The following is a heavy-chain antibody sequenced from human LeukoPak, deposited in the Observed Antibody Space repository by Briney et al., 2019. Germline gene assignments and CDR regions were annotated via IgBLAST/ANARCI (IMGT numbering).Heavy chain of an antibody. J-gene: IGHJ6*02. CDR2: INHSGST. CDR1: GGSFSGYY. CDR3: SVNYYYYYGMDV. V-gene: IGHV4-34*01. Sequence: SETLSLTCAVYGGSFSGYYWSWIRQPPGKGLEWIGEINHSGSTNYSPSLKSRVTISVDTSKNQFSLKLSSVTAADTAVYYCSVNYYYYYGMDVWGQGTTVTVSS.